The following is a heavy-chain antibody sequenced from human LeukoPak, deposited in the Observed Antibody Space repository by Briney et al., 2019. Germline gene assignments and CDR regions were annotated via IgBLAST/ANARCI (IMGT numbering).Heavy chain of an antibody. V-gene: IGHV4-59*01. CDR1: GGSISSYY. Sequence: PSETLSLTCTVSGGSISSYYWSWIRQPPGKGLEWIGYIYYSGSTNYNPSLKSRVTISVDTSKNQFSLKLSSVTAADTAVYYCARVSGFLEWSDWFDPWGQGTLVTVSS. D-gene: IGHD3-3*01. CDR3: ARVSGFLEWSDWFDP. J-gene: IGHJ5*02. CDR2: IYYSGST.